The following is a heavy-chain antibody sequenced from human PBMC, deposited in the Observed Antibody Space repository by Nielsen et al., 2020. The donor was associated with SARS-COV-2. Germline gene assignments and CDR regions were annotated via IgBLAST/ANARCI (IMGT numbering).Heavy chain of an antibody. D-gene: IGHD1-26*01. CDR1: GGSISSFY. J-gene: IGHJ4*02. CDR2: IYDSGST. V-gene: IGHV4-59*13. Sequence: SETLSLTCTVSGGSISSFYWSWIRQPPGKGLEWIAYIYDSGSTNYNPSLQSRVTISSDTSKNQFSLRLSSVTAADTAVYFCARGRWEEYFDYWGQGTLVTVSS. CDR3: ARGRWEEYFDY.